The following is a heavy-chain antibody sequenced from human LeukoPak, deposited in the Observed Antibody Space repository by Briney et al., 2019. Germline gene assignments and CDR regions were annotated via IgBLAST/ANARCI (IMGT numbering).Heavy chain of an antibody. V-gene: IGHV3-30*02. CDR3: AKGIAVAVPYGGHAFDI. D-gene: IGHD6-19*01. J-gene: IGHJ3*02. CDR2: IRYDGSNK. CDR1: GFTFSSYG. Sequence: GGSLRLSCAASGFTFSSYGMHWVRQAPGKGLEWGAFIRYDGSNKYYADSVKGRFTISRDNSKNTLYLQMNSLRAEDTAVYYCAKGIAVAVPYGGHAFDIWGQGTMVTVSS.